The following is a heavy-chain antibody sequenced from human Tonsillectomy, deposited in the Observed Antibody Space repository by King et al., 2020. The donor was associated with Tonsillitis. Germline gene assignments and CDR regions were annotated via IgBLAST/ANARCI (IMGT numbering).Heavy chain of an antibody. D-gene: IGHD1-26*01. CDR3: ARIVRWLSQFDY. Sequence: QLQESGPGLVKPSQTLSLTCTVSGGSISSGGYYWSWIRQHPGKGLEWIGYIYYSGSTYYNPSLKSRVTISVDTSKNQFSLKLSAMTAADTAVYYCARIVRWLSQFDYWGQGTLVTVSS. J-gene: IGHJ4*02. V-gene: IGHV4-31*03. CDR1: GGSISSGGYY. CDR2: IYYSGST.